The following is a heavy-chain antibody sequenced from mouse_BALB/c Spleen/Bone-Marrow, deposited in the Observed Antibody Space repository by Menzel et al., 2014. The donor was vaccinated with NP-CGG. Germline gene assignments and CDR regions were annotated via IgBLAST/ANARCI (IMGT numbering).Heavy chain of an antibody. Sequence: EVQLQQSGAELVKPGASVKFSCTASGFNIKDTYMHWVKQRPEQGLEWIGRIDPANGNTKYDPKFQGKATITADTSSNTAYLQLSSLTSEDTAVYYCANYYYGYYFDSWGQGTTLTVSS. CDR2: IDPANGNT. D-gene: IGHD1-1*01. J-gene: IGHJ2*01. V-gene: IGHV14-3*02. CDR3: ANYYYGYYFDS. CDR1: GFNIKDTY.